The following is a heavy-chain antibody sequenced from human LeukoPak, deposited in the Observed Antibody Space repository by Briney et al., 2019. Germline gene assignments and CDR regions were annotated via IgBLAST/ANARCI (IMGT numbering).Heavy chain of an antibody. V-gene: IGHV3-21*01. CDR1: GFTFSSYS. CDR2: ISSSSSYI. D-gene: IGHD2-2*01. Sequence: GGSLRLSCAASGFTFSSYSMNWVRQAPGKGLEWVSSISSSSSYIYYADSVKGRFTISRDNAKNSLYLQMNSLRAEGTAVYYCARLGKSNIVVVPAAHYYYYGMDVWGQGTTVTVSS. J-gene: IGHJ6*02. CDR3: ARLGKSNIVVVPAAHYYYYGMDV.